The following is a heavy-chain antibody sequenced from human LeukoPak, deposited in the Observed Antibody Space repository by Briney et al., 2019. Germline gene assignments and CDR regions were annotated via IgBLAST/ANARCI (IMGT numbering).Heavy chain of an antibody. CDR1: GFTFDDYS. V-gene: IGHV3-9*03. D-gene: IGHD4-17*01. CDR2: ISWNSGSI. CDR3: AKAGHGDSIDY. J-gene: IGHJ4*02. Sequence: GRCLRLSCAASGFTFDDYSMHWVRQAPGKGLEWVAGISWNSGSIGYADSVKGRFTISREHGKNPLYLQMNSLRAEDIALYYCAKAGHGDSIDYWGQGTLVTVSS.